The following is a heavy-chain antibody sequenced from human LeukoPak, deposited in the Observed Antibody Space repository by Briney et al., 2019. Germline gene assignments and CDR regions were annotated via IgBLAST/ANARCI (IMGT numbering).Heavy chain of an antibody. CDR1: GVSITSHY. J-gene: IGHJ6*03. D-gene: IGHD6-19*01. CDR2: TSYSGST. V-gene: IGHV4-59*11. CDR3: ARAGYSSGWTPGDYYYYYYMDV. Sequence: SETLSLTCTVSGVSITSHYCNRIRQPPGKGLEWIGYTSYSGSTNYNPSLKSRVTISVDTSKNQFSLKLSSVTAADTAVYYCARAGYSSGWTPGDYYYYYYMDVWGKGTTVTVSS.